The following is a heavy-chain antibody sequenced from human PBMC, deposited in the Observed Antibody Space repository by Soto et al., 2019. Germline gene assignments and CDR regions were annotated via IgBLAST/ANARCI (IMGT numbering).Heavy chain of an antibody. CDR2: IIPIYGTP. Sequence: GGPVKVSCKTSGGTFSTYAVTWLRQAPGQGLEWMGGIIPIYGTPDYAQKFQGRVTITADASTSTAYMELSSLRSEDTAVYYCARGVSISARQDYWGQGTLVTVSS. J-gene: IGHJ4*02. CDR3: ARGVSISARQDY. V-gene: IGHV1-69*13. D-gene: IGHD6-6*01. CDR1: GGTFSTYA.